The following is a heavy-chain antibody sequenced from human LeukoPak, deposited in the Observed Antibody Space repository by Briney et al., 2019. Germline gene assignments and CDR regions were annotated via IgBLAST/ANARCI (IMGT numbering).Heavy chain of an antibody. D-gene: IGHD6-13*01. V-gene: IGHV3-30*04. J-gene: IGHJ6*02. CDR2: ISYDGSNK. CDR3: ARDLSRIAAAGPYYYYGMDV. Sequence: GGSLRLSCAASGFTFSSYAMHWVRQAPGKGLEWVAVISYDGSNKYYADSVKGRFTISRDNSKNTLYLQMNSLRAEDTAVYYCARDLSRIAAAGPYYYYGMDVWGQGTTVTVSS. CDR1: GFTFSSYA.